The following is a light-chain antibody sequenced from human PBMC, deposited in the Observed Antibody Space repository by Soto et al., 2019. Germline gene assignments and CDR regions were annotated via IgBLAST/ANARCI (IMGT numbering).Light chain of an antibody. Sequence: EIVLTQSPATVSLSPVERVTLSCRASQSVNIYLAWYQQKPGQAPRLLIHGASTRATGIPDRFSGSGSGTDFTLTISRLEPEDSAVYYCQQYGSSPTWTFGQGTKVDIK. CDR3: QQYGSSPTWT. J-gene: IGKJ1*01. CDR1: QSVNIY. V-gene: IGKV3-20*01. CDR2: GAS.